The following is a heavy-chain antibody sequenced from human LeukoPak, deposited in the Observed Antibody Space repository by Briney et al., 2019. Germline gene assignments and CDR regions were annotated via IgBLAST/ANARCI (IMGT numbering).Heavy chain of an antibody. J-gene: IGHJ6*02. Sequence: GGSLRLSCAASGFTFSSYSMNWVRQAPGKGLEWVAVISYDGSNKYYADSVKGRSTISRDNSKNTLYLQMNSLRAEDTAVYYCAKRVVAATPRYYYYGMDVWGQGTTVTVSS. CDR3: AKRVVAATPRYYYYGMDV. CDR2: ISYDGSNK. V-gene: IGHV3-30*18. CDR1: GFTFSSYS. D-gene: IGHD2-15*01.